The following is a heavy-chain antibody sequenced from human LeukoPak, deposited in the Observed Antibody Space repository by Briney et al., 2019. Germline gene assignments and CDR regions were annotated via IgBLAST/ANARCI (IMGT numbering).Heavy chain of an antibody. D-gene: IGHD3-10*01. Sequence: SVKVSCKASGYTFSSYAISWVRQAPGQGLEWMGRIIPITGIANQAQKFQGRVTITADRSTSTAYMELSSLRSEDTAVYYCARGNDYGSGSYYPDFDYWGQGTLVAVSS. CDR3: ARGNDYGSGSYYPDFDY. J-gene: IGHJ4*02. CDR1: GYTFSSYA. CDR2: IIPITGIA. V-gene: IGHV1-69*04.